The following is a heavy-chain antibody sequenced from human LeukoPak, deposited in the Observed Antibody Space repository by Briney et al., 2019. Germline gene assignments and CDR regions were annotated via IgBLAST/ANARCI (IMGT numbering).Heavy chain of an antibody. CDR1: DYTFTKYG. CDR2: ISAYNGNT. D-gene: IGHD6-13*01. J-gene: IGHJ4*02. V-gene: IGHV1-18*01. Sequence: ASVKVSCKASDYTFTKYGITWVRQAPGKGLEWMGWISAYNGNTDYAQKLQGRVTMTTDTSTSTAYMELRSLRSDDTAVYYCARTAQYGSSWSDYWGQGTLVTVSS. CDR3: ARTAQYGSSWSDY.